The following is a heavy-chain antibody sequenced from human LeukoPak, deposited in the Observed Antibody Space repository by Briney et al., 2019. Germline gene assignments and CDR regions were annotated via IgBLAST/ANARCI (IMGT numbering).Heavy chain of an antibody. CDR3: AKKVESKWFDP. CDR2: IYDSGTT. CDR1: GGSFSGYY. Sequence: SETLSLTCAVYGGSFSGYYWNWIRQPPGKGLEWIGYIYDSGTTNYNPSLKSRVTISEDTSKNQFSLKLTSVTAADTAVYYCAKKVESKWFDPWGQGTLVTVSS. D-gene: IGHD1-1*01. V-gene: IGHV4-59*01. J-gene: IGHJ5*02.